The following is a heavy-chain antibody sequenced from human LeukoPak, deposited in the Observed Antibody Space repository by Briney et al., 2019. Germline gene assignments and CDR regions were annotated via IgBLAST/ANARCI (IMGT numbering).Heavy chain of an antibody. CDR2: IRYDGSNK. D-gene: IGHD6-19*01. J-gene: IGHJ1*01. CDR1: GFTFSSYG. Sequence: GGSLRLSCAASGFTFSSYGMHWVRQAPGKGLEWVAFIRYDGSNKYYADSVKGRFTISRDNSKNTLYLQMNSLRAEDTAVYYCARGGKRAVAGTRSPQYFQHWGQGTLVTVSS. CDR3: ARGGKRAVAGTRSPQYFQH. V-gene: IGHV3-30*02.